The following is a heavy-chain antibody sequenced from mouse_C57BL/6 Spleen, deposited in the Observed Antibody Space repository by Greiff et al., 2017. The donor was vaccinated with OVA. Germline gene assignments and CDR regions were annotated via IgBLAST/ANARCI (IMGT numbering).Heavy chain of an antibody. CDR2: IDPSDSET. D-gene: IGHD2-3*01. CDR1: GYTFTSYW. V-gene: IGHV1-52*01. J-gene: IGHJ4*01. CDR3: ARCGDGFGAMDY. Sequence: VKLQQPGAELVRPGSSVKLSCKASGYTFTSYWMHWVKQRPIQGLEWIGNIDPSDSETHYNQKFKDKATLTVDKSSSTAYMQLSSLTSEDAAVYNGARCGDGFGAMDYGGQGTTVTVSS.